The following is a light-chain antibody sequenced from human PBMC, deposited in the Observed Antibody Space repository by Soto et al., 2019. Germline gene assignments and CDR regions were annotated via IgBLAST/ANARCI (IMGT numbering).Light chain of an antibody. V-gene: IGKV1-5*03. CDR1: QSISSW. Sequence: DIQMTQSPSTLSASVGDRVTITCRASQSISSWLAWYQQKPGKAPKLLIYKASSLESGVPSRFSGSAAGTEFTLTISSLQPDDFATHYCQQYHSYWTFGQGTKVEIK. J-gene: IGKJ1*01. CDR2: KAS. CDR3: QQYHSYWT.